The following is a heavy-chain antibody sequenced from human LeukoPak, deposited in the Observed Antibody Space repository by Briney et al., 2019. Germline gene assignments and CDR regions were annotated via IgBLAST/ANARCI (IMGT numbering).Heavy chain of an antibody. D-gene: IGHD5-12*01. CDR3: AREVVATITYSDY. Sequence: SETLSLTCAVSGYSISSGYYWGFIRQPPGKGLEWIGGIYHSGSTYYNPSLKSRVTISVDTSKNQFSLKLSSVTAADTAVYYCAREVVATITYSDYWGQGTLVTVSS. V-gene: IGHV4-38-2*02. CDR1: GYSISSGYY. J-gene: IGHJ4*02. CDR2: IYHSGST.